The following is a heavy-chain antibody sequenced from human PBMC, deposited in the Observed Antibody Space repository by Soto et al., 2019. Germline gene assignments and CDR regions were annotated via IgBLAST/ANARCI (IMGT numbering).Heavy chain of an antibody. D-gene: IGHD6-13*01. CDR2: IKQDGSEK. CDR3: ARVSSSWPTPFDY. V-gene: IGHV3-7*03. CDR1: GFTFDDYA. J-gene: IGHJ4*02. Sequence: PGGSLRLSCAASGFTFDDYAMHWVRQAPGKGLEWVANIKQDGSEKYYVDSVKGRFTISRDNAKNSLYLQMNSLRAEDTAVYYCARVSSSWPTPFDYWGQGTLVTVSS.